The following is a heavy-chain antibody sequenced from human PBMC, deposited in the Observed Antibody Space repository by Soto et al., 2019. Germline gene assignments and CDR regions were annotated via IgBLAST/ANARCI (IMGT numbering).Heavy chain of an antibody. CDR3: ATSSDWSPLLDH. CDR2: INNGGGT. D-gene: IGHD6-19*01. CDR1: QYTFTNFY. J-gene: IGHJ4*02. Sequence: ASVKVSCKASQYTFTNFYLHWVRQAPGQRPEWMGWINNGGGTIYAQKFQGRLTMTRDTSITTAYMGLSRLTSDDTAFYYCATSSDWSPLLDHWGQGTLVTVSS. V-gene: IGHV1-2*02.